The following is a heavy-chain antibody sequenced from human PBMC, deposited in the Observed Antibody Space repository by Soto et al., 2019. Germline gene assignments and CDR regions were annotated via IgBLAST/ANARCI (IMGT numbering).Heavy chain of an antibody. V-gene: IGHV1-46*01. CDR3: AREKWLVRRNDPFDI. D-gene: IGHD6-19*01. J-gene: IGHJ3*02. CDR1: GYTFINYY. CDR2: INPNGGST. Sequence: QVQLVQSGAEVKKPGASVKVSCKASGYTFINYYMHWVRQAPGQGLEWMGIINPNGGSTTYGQKFQGRVTLTRDTSTNTVNMELSSLRSEDTAVYYCAREKWLVRRNDPFDIWGQGTMVTVSS.